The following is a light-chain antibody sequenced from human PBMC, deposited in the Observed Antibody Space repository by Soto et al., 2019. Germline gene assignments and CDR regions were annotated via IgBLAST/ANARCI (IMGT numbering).Light chain of an antibody. CDR2: EVT. CDR3: SSYAGSSHYV. CDR1: SSDVGTYNY. J-gene: IGLJ1*01. Sequence: QSVLTQPASVSGSPGQSITISCTGASSDVGTYNYVSWYQQHPGKAPKVMIYEVTYRPSGVSNLFSGSKSGNTASLTISGLQAADEAEYYCSSYAGSSHYVFGTGTQVTVL. V-gene: IGLV2-14*01.